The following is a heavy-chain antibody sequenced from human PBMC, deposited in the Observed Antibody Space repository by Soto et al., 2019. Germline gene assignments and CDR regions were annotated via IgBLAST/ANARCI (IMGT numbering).Heavy chain of an antibody. V-gene: IGHV4-30-4*01. Sequence: PSETLSLTCNVSGASISSGDYYWSWIRQPPGKGLEWIGYIYFSESTSYNPSLKSRVTISGDKSKNQFSLRLTSVTAADTAVYYCARQMIYWGQGTPVTVSS. CDR3: ARQMIY. D-gene: IGHD3-16*01. CDR1: GASISSGDYY. J-gene: IGHJ4*02. CDR2: IYFSEST.